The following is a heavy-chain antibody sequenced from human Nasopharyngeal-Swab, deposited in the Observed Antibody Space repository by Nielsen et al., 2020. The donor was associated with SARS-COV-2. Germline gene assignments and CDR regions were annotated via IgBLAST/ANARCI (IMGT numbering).Heavy chain of an antibody. CDR1: GGSISSYY. Sequence: SETLSLTCTVSGGSISSYYWSWIRQPPGKGLEWIGYIYYSGSTNYNPSLKSRVTISVDTSKNQFSLKLSSVTAADTAVYYCARENILTGYVFDYWGQGTLVTVSS. CDR3: ARENILTGYVFDY. D-gene: IGHD3-9*01. V-gene: IGHV4-59*13. J-gene: IGHJ4*02. CDR2: IYYSGST.